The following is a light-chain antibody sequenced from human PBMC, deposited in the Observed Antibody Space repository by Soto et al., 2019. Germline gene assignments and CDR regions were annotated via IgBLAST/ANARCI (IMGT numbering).Light chain of an antibody. J-gene: IGKJ4*01. CDR1: QSVSSN. CDR3: QQYNNWHPLT. Sequence: EIVMTQSPATLSVSPGERATLSCRASQSVSSNLAWYQQKPGQAPRLLIYAASARATGIPARFSGSGSGTEFTLTISSLQSEDFAGYYCQQYNNWHPLTFGGGTKVEIK. CDR2: AAS. V-gene: IGKV3-15*01.